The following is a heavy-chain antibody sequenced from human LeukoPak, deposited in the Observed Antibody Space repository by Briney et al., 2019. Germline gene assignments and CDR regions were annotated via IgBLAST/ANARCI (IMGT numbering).Heavy chain of an antibody. CDR1: GYTLTSYG. CDR3: ARVWGSSWLYYFDY. D-gene: IGHD6-13*01. Sequence: ASVKVSCKASGYTLTSYGISWVRQAPGQGLEWMGWISAYNGNTNYAQKLQGRVTMTTDTSTSTAYMELRSLRSDDTAVYYCARVWGSSWLYYFDYWGQGTLVTVSS. J-gene: IGHJ4*02. CDR2: ISAYNGNT. V-gene: IGHV1-18*01.